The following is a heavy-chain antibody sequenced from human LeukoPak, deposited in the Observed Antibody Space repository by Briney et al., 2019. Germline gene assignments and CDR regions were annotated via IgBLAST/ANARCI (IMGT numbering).Heavy chain of an antibody. CDR3: ARDGAHTVYYDFWGGYYSGGMDV. D-gene: IGHD3-3*01. J-gene: IGHJ6*02. CDR2: ISYDGSNK. Sequence: HPGGSLRLSCAASGFTFSSYAMHWVRQAPGKGLEWVAVISYDGSNKYYADSVKGRFTISRDNSKNTLYLQMNSLRAEDTAVYYCARDGAHTVYYDFWGGYYSGGMDVWGQGTTVTVSS. CDR1: GFTFSSYA. V-gene: IGHV3-30-3*01.